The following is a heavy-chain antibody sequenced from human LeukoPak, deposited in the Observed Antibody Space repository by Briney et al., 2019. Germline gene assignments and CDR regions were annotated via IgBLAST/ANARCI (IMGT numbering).Heavy chain of an antibody. Sequence: ASVTVSCTASGYTFTGYYMHWVRQAPGQGLEWMGWINPNSGGTNYAQKFQGRVTMTRDTSISTAYMELSRLRSDDTAVYYCASVVPATAYGMDVWGQGTTVTVSS. J-gene: IGHJ6*02. CDR1: GYTFTGYY. CDR2: INPNSGGT. CDR3: ASVVPATAYGMDV. D-gene: IGHD2-2*01. V-gene: IGHV1-2*02.